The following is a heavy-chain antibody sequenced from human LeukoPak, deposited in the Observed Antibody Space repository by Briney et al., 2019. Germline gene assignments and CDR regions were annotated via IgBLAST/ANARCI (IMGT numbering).Heavy chain of an antibody. CDR3: AKDATVGFLVPNWFDP. D-gene: IGHD3-3*01. CDR2: IRYDGSNK. Sequence: QPGGSLRLSCAASGFTFSSYGTHWVRQAPGKGLEWVAFIRYDGSNKYYADSVKGRFTISRDNSKNTLYLQMNSLRAEDTAVYYCAKDATVGFLVPNWFDPWGQGTLVTVSS. V-gene: IGHV3-30*02. CDR1: GFTFSSYG. J-gene: IGHJ5*02.